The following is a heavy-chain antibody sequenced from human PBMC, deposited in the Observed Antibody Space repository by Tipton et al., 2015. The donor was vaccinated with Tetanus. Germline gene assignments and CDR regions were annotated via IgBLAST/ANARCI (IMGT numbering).Heavy chain of an antibody. V-gene: IGHV3-23*01. CDR2: ISASGDST. CDR1: GFTFSSYS. D-gene: IGHD1-14*01. CDR3: AKDTSVSTEKGGTDV. J-gene: IGHJ6*02. Sequence: SLRLSCAASGFTFSSYSMTWVRQSPGKGLEWVSAISASGDSTYYADFVKGRFIISRDTSKNTLYLQMNSLRAEDTAVYYCAKDTSVSTEKGGTDVWGQGTTVTVYS.